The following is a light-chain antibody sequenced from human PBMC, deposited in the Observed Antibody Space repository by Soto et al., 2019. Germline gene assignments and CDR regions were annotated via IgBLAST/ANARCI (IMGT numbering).Light chain of an antibody. Sequence: DIQMTQSPYTLSASVGDRFTITCRASEDIRTWLAWYKQKPGKAPKLLIYSASSLETGVPSRLSGSGSGTEFTLTISSLKPDDFATYFCQQYQNYSTFGQGTRLEI. CDR1: EDIRTW. CDR3: QQYQNYST. J-gene: IGKJ5*01. CDR2: SAS. V-gene: IGKV1-5*03.